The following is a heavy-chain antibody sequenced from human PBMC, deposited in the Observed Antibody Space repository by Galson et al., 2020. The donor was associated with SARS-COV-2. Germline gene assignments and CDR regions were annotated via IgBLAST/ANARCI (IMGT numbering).Heavy chain of an antibody. J-gene: IGHJ4*02. Sequence: GGSLRLSCAASGFSFSDAAMHWVRQAPGKGLEWVALISYDGTTKYYADSVRGQFTIYRDNSKNTLYLQMKSLRAEDTAVYYCARDATYCSGGGCYSGYSDYWGQGTLVAVSS. CDR3: ARDATYCSGGGCYSGYSDY. CDR1: GFSFSDAA. D-gene: IGHD2-15*01. V-gene: IGHV3-30*03. CDR2: ISYDGTTK.